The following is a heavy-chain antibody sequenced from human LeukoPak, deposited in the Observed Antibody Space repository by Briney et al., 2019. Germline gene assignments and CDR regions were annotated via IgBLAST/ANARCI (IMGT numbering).Heavy chain of an antibody. D-gene: IGHD3-9*01. Sequence: KPSETLSLTCAVYGGSITGYYWSWIRQTPGRGPEWVGEIHYTGATSYNPSLKGRATISTDTSKNQFSLRLSSVTAADTAVYYCARGNILTGYCFDFWGQGALVTVSS. CDR2: IHYTGAT. CDR1: GGSITGYY. CDR3: ARGNILTGYCFDF. J-gene: IGHJ4*02. V-gene: IGHV4-34*01.